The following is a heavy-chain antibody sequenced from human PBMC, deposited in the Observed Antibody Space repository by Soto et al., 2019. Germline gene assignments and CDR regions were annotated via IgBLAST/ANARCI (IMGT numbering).Heavy chain of an antibody. J-gene: IGHJ5*02. CDR2: IIPIFGTA. CDR1: GGTFSSYA. Sequence: QVQLMQSGAEVKKPGSSVKVSCKASGGTFSSYAISWVRQAPGQGLEWMGGIIPIFGTANYAQKFQGRVTITADESTSTAYMELSSLRSEDTAVYYCARSGERYYDLGSWFDPWGQGTLVTVSS. D-gene: IGHD3-22*01. V-gene: IGHV1-69*01. CDR3: ARSGERYYDLGSWFDP.